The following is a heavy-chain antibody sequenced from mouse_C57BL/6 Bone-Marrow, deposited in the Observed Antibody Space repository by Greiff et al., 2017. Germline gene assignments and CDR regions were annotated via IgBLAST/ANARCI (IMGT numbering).Heavy chain of an antibody. CDR1: GFTFSDYG. J-gene: IGHJ3*01. V-gene: IGHV5-17*01. CDR2: ISSGSSTI. Sequence: EVNLVESGGGLVKPGGSLKLSCAASGFTFSDYGMHWVRQAPEKGLEWVAYISSGSSTIYYADTVKGRFTISRDNAKNTLFLQMTSLRSEDTAMYYCARGYGSSPFAYWGQGTLVTVSA. D-gene: IGHD1-1*01. CDR3: ARGYGSSPFAY.